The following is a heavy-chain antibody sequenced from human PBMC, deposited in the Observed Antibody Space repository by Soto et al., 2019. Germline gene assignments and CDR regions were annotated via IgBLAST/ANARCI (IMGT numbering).Heavy chain of an antibody. J-gene: IGHJ3*02. V-gene: IGHV3-33*01. Sequence: GGSLRLSCAASGFTFSSYGMHWVRQAPGKGLEWVAVIWYDGSNKYYADSVKGRFTISRDNSKNTLYLQMNSLRAEDTAVYYCARDIMITFGGANSAFDIWGQGTMVTVSS. D-gene: IGHD3-16*01. CDR1: GFTFSSYG. CDR2: IWYDGSNK. CDR3: ARDIMITFGGANSAFDI.